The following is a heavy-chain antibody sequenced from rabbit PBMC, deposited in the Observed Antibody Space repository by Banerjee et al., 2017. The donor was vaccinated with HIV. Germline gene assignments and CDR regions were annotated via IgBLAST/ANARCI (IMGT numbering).Heavy chain of an antibody. CDR1: GFSFSNKYV. Sequence: QQQLEESGGGLVKPGGTLTLTCKASGFSFSNKYVMCWVRQAPGKGLEWIGCINSSSRNVVYASWATGRFTISKTSSTTVTLQMTSLTAADTATYFCARPAAYSGYGYVLWGPGTLVTVS. J-gene: IGHJ6*01. CDR3: ARPAAYSGYGYVL. V-gene: IGHV1S45*01. CDR2: INSSSRNV. D-gene: IGHD6-1*01.